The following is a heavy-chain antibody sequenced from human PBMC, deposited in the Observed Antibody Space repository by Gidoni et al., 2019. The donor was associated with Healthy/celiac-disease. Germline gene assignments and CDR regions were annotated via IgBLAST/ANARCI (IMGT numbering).Heavy chain of an antibody. CDR1: GGSISSYY. D-gene: IGHD5-18*01. CDR2: IYYSGRT. J-gene: IGHJ4*02. CDR3: ARQGGYSYGSSPYELYYFDY. Sequence: QVQLQEPGPGLVKPSETLSLTCTVSGGSISSYYWSWIRQPPGKGLEWIGYIYYSGRTNYNPSRKSRVTISVDTSKNQFSLKLSSVTAADTAVYYCARQGGYSYGSSPYELYYFDYWGQGTLVTVSS. V-gene: IGHV4-59*08.